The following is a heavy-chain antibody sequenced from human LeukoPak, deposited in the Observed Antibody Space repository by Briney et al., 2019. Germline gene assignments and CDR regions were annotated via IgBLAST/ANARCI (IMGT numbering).Heavy chain of an antibody. D-gene: IGHD5-24*01. J-gene: IGHJ6*02. V-gene: IGHV4-59*08. CDR3: ARLQDGYNPYYGMDV. CDR1: GGSISSYY. Sequence: SETLSLTCAVSGGSISSYYWSWVRQPPGKGLEWIGYIYYSGSTNYNPSLKSRVTISVDTSKNQVSLKVSSVTAADTAVYYCARLQDGYNPYYGMDVWGQGTTVTVSS. CDR2: IYYSGST.